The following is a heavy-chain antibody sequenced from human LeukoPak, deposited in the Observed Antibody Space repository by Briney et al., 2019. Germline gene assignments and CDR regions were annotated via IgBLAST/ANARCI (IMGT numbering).Heavy chain of an antibody. CDR3: ARDGCGGDCYISV. CDR2: IWYDGSKE. D-gene: IGHD2-21*02. Sequence: TGGSLRLSCAASGFSSSSYAMHWVCQAPGKGLEWVAVIWYDGSKEYYADSVKGRLTISRDNSKNTLDLQMNSLRAEDTAVYYCARDGCGGDCYISVWGQGTLVTVSS. V-gene: IGHV3-33*01. CDR1: GFSSSSYA. J-gene: IGHJ4*02.